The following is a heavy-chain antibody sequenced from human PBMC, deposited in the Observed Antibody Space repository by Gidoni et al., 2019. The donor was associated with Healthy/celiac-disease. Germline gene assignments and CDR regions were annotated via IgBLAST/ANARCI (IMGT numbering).Heavy chain of an antibody. V-gene: IGHV4-34*01. CDR1: GGSFSGYY. CDR2: INHSGST. J-gene: IGHJ4*02. Sequence: QVQLQQWGAGLLKPSETLSLTCAVYGGSFSGYYWSWIRQPPGKGLEWIGEINHSGSTNYNPSLKSRVTISVDTSKNQFSLKLSSVTAADTAVYYCARALQQLVPDYWGQGTLVTVSS. D-gene: IGHD6-13*01. CDR3: ARALQQLVPDY.